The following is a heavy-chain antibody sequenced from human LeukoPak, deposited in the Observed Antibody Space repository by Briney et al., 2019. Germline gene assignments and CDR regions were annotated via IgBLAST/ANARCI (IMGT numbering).Heavy chain of an antibody. J-gene: IGHJ4*02. D-gene: IGHD3-10*01. CDR2: IYYSGST. CDR1: GDSISSSSYY. V-gene: IGHV4-39*01. Sequence: SETLSLTCTVSGDSISSSSYYWDWIRQPPGKGLECIGSIYYSGSTYYNPSLKSRVTISADTSKNQFSLKLSSVTAADTAVYYCARTGGANPTWFTYYFDYWGQGTLVTVSS. CDR3: ARTGGANPTWFTYYFDY.